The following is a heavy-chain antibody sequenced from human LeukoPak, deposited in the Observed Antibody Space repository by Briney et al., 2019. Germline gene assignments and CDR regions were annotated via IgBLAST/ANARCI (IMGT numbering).Heavy chain of an antibody. J-gene: IGHJ4*02. CDR3: ATDFAY. CDR2: IYTSGST. V-gene: IGHV4-4*07. Sequence: SETLSLACTVSSGSISSDYWTWIRQPAGKGLEWIGIIYTSGSTNYNPSLKSRVTMSVDTAKNQFSLKLSSVTAADTAVYYCATDFAYWGQGILVTVSS. CDR1: SGSISSDY.